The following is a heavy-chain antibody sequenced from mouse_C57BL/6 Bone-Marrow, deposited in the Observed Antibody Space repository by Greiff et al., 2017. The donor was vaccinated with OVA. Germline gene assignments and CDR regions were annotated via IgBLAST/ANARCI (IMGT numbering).Heavy chain of an antibody. J-gene: IGHJ3*01. V-gene: IGHV1-82*01. CDR3: ARSGYSFSFAY. CDR2: IYPGDGDT. D-gene: IGHD2-12*01. CDR1: GYAFSSSW. Sequence: QVQLQQSGPELVKPGASVKISCKASGYAFSSSWMNWVKQRPGKGLEWIGRIYPGDGDTNYNGKFKGKATLTADKSSSTAYMQLSSLTSEDSAVYFCARSGYSFSFAYGGQGTRVTVSA.